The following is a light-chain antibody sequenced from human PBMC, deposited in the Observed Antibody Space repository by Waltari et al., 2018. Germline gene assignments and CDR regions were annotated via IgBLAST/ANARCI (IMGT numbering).Light chain of an antibody. Sequence: DIQMTQSPSTQSASVGDRVTITCRASQSISPWLAWYQQKPGKAPKLLISKASSLESGVPSRFSGSGSGTLFTLTISSLQSDDFATYYCQHFITYPRTFGQGTKVEIK. CDR1: QSISPW. J-gene: IGKJ1*01. CDR3: QHFITYPRT. CDR2: KAS. V-gene: IGKV1-5*03.